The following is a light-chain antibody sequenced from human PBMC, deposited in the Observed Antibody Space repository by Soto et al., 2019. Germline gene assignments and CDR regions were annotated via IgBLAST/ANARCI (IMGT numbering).Light chain of an antibody. CDR3: QQYNDKPYT. V-gene: IGKV1-5*01. Sequence: QMTQSPSTLSASVGERVTIACRSSQPVTELVAWYQVKPGAAPTLLIYEAPALESGIPPRFSGSGSGTEFALTISSLQPEDFAVYYCQQYNDKPYTFGQGTKIEIK. CDR1: QPVTEL. CDR2: EAP. J-gene: IGKJ2*01.